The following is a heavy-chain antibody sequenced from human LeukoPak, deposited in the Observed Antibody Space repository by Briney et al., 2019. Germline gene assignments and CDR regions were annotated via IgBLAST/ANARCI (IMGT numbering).Heavy chain of an antibody. CDR2: INSDGSST. Sequence: GGSLRLSCAASGFTFSSYWTHWVRQAPGKGLVWVSRINSDGSSTSCADCVKSRFTISRDNAKNTLYLQMNSLRAEDTAVYYCARARPACSSTSYYALVVGFDYWGQRTLVTVSS. CDR1: GFTFSSYW. D-gene: IGHD2-2*01. V-gene: IGHV3-74*01. J-gene: IGHJ4*02. CDR3: ARARPACSSTSYYALVVGFDY.